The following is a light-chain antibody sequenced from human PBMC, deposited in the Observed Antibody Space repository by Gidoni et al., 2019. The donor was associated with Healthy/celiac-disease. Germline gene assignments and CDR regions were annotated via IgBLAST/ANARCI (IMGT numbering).Light chain of an antibody. J-gene: IGLJ1*01. V-gene: IGLV2-14*01. CDR1: SSDAGGYNY. CDR2: EVS. CDR3: SSYTSSSTLYV. Sequence: QSALTQPASVSGSPAQPLTISCTGTSSDAGGYNYVSWYHQHPGKAHKLMIYEVSNRPSGVSNRFSGSKSGNTASLTISGLQAEDEADYYCSSYTSSSTLYVFGTGTKVTVL.